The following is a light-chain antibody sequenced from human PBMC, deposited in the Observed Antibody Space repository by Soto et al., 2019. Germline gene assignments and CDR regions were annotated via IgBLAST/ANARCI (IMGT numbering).Light chain of an antibody. V-gene: IGLV2-14*01. CDR3: CSYPGSHTWV. Sequence: QSALTQPASVSGSPGQSITISCTGTSSDVGSYKYVSWFQQHPGKAPKLMIYEVINRPSGVSNRFSGSKSGNTASLTISGLQAEDEADYYCCSYPGSHTWVFGGGTKLTVL. CDR1: SSDVGSYKY. CDR2: EVI. J-gene: IGLJ3*02.